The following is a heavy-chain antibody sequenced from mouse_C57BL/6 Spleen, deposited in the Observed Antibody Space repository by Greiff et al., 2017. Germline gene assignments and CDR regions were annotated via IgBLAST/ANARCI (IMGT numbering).Heavy chain of an antibody. CDR3: ARKPDYAYAMDY. Sequence: VKLQESGPGLVQPSQSLSITCTVSGFSLTRYGVHWVRQSPGKGLEWLGVIWSGGSTDYNAAFLSRLSISKDNSKSQVFLKMNSLQADDTAIYYCARKPDYAYAMDYWGQGTSVTVSS. V-gene: IGHV2-2*01. CDR1: GFSLTRYG. J-gene: IGHJ4*01. D-gene: IGHD2-4*01. CDR2: IWSGGST.